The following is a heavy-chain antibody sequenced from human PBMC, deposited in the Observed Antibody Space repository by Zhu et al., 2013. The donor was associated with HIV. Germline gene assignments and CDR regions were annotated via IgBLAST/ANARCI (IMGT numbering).Heavy chain of an antibody. V-gene: IGHV1-3*01. D-gene: IGHD2-2*02. Sequence: QVQLVQSGAEVKKPGASVKVSCKASGYTFTSYAMHWVRQAPGQRLEWMGWINAGNGNTKYSQKFQGRVTITRDTSASTAYMELSSLRSEDTAVYYCARSGGYCSSTSCYRSYGDYCYWGQGTLVTVSS. J-gene: IGHJ4*02. CDR1: GYTFTSYA. CDR2: INAGNGNT. CDR3: ARSGGYCSSTSCYRSYGDYCY.